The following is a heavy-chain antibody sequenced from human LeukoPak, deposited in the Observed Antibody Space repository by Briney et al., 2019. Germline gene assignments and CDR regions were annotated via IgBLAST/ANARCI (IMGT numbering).Heavy chain of an antibody. CDR3: AKLWVMITFGGVIDIEAPGSSGDY. Sequence: GGSLRLSCAASGFTFSSYAMSWVRQAPGKGLEWVSAISGSGGSTHYADSVKGRFTISRDNSKNTLYLQMNSLRAEDTAVYYCAKLWVMITFGGVIDIEAPGSSGDYWGQGTLVTVSS. CDR2: ISGSGGST. V-gene: IGHV3-23*01. J-gene: IGHJ4*02. CDR1: GFTFSSYA. D-gene: IGHD3-16*02.